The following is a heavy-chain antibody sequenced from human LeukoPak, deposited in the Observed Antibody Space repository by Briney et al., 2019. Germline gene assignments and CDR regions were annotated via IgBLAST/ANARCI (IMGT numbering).Heavy chain of an antibody. CDR2: ININTGNS. J-gene: IGHJ4*02. CDR1: GYTFTSYA. D-gene: IGHD3/OR15-3a*01. V-gene: IGHV7-4-1*02. CDR3: ARQVRDWSSVYYFDY. Sequence: ASVKVSCKASGYTFTSYAMNWVRQAPGQGLEWMGWININTGNSMYAQGFTGRFVFSLETSVSTAYLQISSLKAEDTAVYYCARQVRDWSSVYYFDYWGQGTLVTVSS.